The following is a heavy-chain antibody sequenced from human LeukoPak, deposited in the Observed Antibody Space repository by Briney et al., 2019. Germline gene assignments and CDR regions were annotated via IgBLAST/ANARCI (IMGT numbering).Heavy chain of an antibody. CDR1: GFTFSRYG. CDR3: AKEIGPLDAFDI. J-gene: IGHJ3*02. V-gene: IGHV3-30*18. CDR2: ISYDGSNK. Sequence: GGSLRLSSVASGFTFSRYGMHWVRQAPGKGLEWVAVISYDGSNKYYGDSVKGRFTISRDNSKNTLYLQMNSLRAEDTAVYYCAKEIGPLDAFDIWGQGTMVTVSS. D-gene: IGHD3-10*01.